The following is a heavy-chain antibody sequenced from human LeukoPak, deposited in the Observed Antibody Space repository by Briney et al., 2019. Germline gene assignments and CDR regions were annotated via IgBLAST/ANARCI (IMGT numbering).Heavy chain of an antibody. D-gene: IGHD4-17*01. Sequence: SETPSLTCTVSGYSISSGYYWGWIRQPPGKGLEWIGSIYHSGSTYYNPSLKSRVTISVDTSKNQFSLKLSSVTAADTAVYYCARDFLRGLVNWFDPWGQGTLVTVSS. CDR1: GYSISSGYY. V-gene: IGHV4-38-2*02. CDR3: ARDFLRGLVNWFDP. J-gene: IGHJ5*02. CDR2: IYHSGST.